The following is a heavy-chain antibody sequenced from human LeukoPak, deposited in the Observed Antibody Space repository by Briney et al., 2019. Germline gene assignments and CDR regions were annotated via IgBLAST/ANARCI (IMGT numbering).Heavy chain of an antibody. V-gene: IGHV4-34*01. J-gene: IGHJ4*02. D-gene: IGHD1-14*01. CDR3: ARVRYRYYFDY. Sequence: SETLSLTCAVYGGSFSGHYWSWIRQPPGKGLEWIGEINHSGSTNYNPSLKSRVTISVDTSKNQFSLKLSSVTAADTAVYYCARVRYRYYFDYWGQGTLVTVSS. CDR2: INHSGST. CDR1: GGSFSGHY.